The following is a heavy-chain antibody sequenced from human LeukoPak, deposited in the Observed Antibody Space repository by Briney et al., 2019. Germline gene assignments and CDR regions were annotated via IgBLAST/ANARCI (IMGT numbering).Heavy chain of an antibody. Sequence: GGSLRLSCAASGFSFAYYAMHWVRQAPGKGLEWVSLITANGDSTYYADSVKGRFTISRDNSKNSLSLQMKSLRTEDTALYYCAKDPWAVAGTAGWFDPWGQGTLVTVSS. V-gene: IGHV3-43*02. CDR2: ITANGDST. CDR3: AKDPWAVAGTAGWFDP. CDR1: GFSFAYYA. J-gene: IGHJ5*02. D-gene: IGHD6-19*01.